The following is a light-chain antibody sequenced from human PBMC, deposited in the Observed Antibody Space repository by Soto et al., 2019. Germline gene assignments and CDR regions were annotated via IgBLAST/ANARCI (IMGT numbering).Light chain of an antibody. V-gene: IGLV1-47*02. CDR1: SSNIGTNS. CDR3: AAWDGRLDGRFV. CDR2: LND. Sequence: QSVLSQPPSASGTPGQRVTIACGGSSSNIGTNSVHWYKQLPETAPKLLIYLNDQRPSGVPDRFSGSKSGTSASLAISGLRSEDEADYFCAAWDGRLDGRFVFGAGTKVTVL. J-gene: IGLJ1*01.